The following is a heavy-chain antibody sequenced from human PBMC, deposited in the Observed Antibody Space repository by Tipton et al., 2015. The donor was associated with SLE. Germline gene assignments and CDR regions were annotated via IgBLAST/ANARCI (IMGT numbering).Heavy chain of an antibody. D-gene: IGHD4-17*01. CDR1: GGSFSGYY. Sequence: LRLSCAVYGGSFSGYYWSWIRQPPGKGLEWIGEINHSGSTNYNPSLKSRVTISVDTSKNQFSLKLSSVTAADTAVYYCASLAVTTQYYYYYYYMDVWGKGTTVTVSS. J-gene: IGHJ6*03. CDR2: INHSGST. CDR3: ASLAVTTQYYYYYYYMDV. V-gene: IGHV4-34*01.